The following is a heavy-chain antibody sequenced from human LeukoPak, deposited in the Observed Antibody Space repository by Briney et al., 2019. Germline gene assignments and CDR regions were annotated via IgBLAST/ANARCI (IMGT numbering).Heavy chain of an antibody. J-gene: IGHJ4*02. CDR2: ISDSGGST. D-gene: IGHD3-9*01. CDR3: AKDREGVRYFD. Sequence: GGSLRLSCAASGFTFSSYAMSWVRQAPGNGLEWVSTISDSGGSTYYADSVKGRFTISRDNSKNTLYLQMNGLRAEDTAVYYCAKDREGVRYFDWGQGTLVTVSS. CDR1: GFTFSSYA. V-gene: IGHV3-23*01.